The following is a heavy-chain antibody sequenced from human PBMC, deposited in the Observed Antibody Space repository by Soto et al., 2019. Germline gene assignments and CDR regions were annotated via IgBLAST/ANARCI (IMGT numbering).Heavy chain of an antibody. CDR1: GFTFDDYA. CDR3: AKDRKGYCSGSSCYGDGFDI. Sequence: EVQLVESGGGLVQPGRSLRLSCAASGFTFDDYAMHWVRQGPGKGLEWVSGISWNGGSIDYADSVKGRFTISRDNAKNSRYLQMNSLRDEDTALYYCAKDRKGYCSGSSCYGDGFDIWGQGTMVTVSS. J-gene: IGHJ3*02. D-gene: IGHD2-15*01. CDR2: ISWNGGSI. V-gene: IGHV3-9*01.